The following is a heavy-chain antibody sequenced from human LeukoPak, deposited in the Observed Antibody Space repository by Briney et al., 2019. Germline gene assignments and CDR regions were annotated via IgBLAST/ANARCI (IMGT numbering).Heavy chain of an antibody. Sequence: PGGSLRLSCAASGFTFSSYGMHWVRQAPGKGREWVAVISYDGSNKYYADSVKGRFTISRDNSKNTLYLQMNSLRAEDTAVYYCAKVGHRYCSSTSCYGFSYFDYWGQGTLVTVSS. J-gene: IGHJ4*02. CDR3: AKVGHRYCSSTSCYGFSYFDY. CDR2: ISYDGSNK. CDR1: GFTFSSYG. D-gene: IGHD2-2*01. V-gene: IGHV3-30*18.